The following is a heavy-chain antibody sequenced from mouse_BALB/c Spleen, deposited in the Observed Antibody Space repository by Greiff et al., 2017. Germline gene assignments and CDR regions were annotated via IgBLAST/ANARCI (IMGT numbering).Heavy chain of an antibody. CDR3: ASITTVPFY. CDR2: IWSGGST. D-gene: IGHD1-1*01. J-gene: IGHJ3*01. V-gene: IGHV2-2*02. CDR1: GFSLTSYG. Sequence: QVQLQQSGPGLVQPSQSLSITCTVSGFSLTSYGVHWVRQSPGKGLEWLGVIWSGGSTDYNAAFISRLSISKDNSKSQVFFKMNSLQANDTAIYYCASITTVPFYWGQGTLVTVSA.